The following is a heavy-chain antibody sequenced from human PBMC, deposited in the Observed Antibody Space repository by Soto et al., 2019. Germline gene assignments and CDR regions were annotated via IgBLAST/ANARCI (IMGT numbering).Heavy chain of an antibody. J-gene: IGHJ4*02. Sequence: QVQLVQSGAEVKKPGSSVKVSCKASGGTFSSYAISWVRQAPGQGLEWMGGIIPIFGTANYAQKFQGRVTITADESTSTDYMELSSLRSEDTAVYYCARASTYYYDSSGYYPDYWGQGTLVTVSS. CDR1: GGTFSSYA. CDR3: ARASTYYYDSSGYYPDY. D-gene: IGHD3-22*01. CDR2: IIPIFGTA. V-gene: IGHV1-69*12.